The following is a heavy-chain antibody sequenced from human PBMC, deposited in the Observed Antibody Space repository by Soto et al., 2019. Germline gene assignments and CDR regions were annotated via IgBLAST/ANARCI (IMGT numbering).Heavy chain of an antibody. CDR3: ARDLLRYCSSTSCHPGVY. D-gene: IGHD2-2*01. J-gene: IGHJ4*02. CDR2: ISYDGSNK. CDR1: GFTFSSYA. V-gene: IGHV3-30-3*01. Sequence: VGSLRLSCAASGFTFSSYAMHWVRQAPGKGLEWVAVISYDGSNKYYADSVKGRFTISRDNSKNTLYLQMNSLRTEDTAVYYCARDLLRYCSSTSCHPGVYWGQGTLVTVSS.